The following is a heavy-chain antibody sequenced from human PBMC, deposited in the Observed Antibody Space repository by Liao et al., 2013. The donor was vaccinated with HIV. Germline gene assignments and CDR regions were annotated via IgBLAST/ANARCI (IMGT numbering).Heavy chain of an antibody. J-gene: IGHJ4*02. D-gene: IGHD3-10*01. Sequence: QVRLQESGPGVIEPSLTLSLTCNVSGGSVRSGDYYWSWIRQPPGKGLEWIGYIFYSGTTFYNSSLKTRVTMSVDTSNNEFFLKVTSVTAADTAVYFCAREVRGGNLATHHFDSWGQGVLVTVSS. CDR2: IFYSGTT. CDR1: GGSVRSGDYY. CDR3: AREVRGGNLATHHFDS. V-gene: IGHV4-30-4*01.